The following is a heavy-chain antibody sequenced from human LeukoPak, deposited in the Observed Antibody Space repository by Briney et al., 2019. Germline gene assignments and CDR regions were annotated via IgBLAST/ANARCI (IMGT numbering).Heavy chain of an antibody. CDR1: GGSFSGYY. J-gene: IGHJ6*03. CDR2: IYYSGST. CDR3: ARGHLPYYYYMDV. V-gene: IGHV4-59*01. Sequence: PSETLSLTCAVYGGSFSGYYWSWIRQPPGKGLEWIGYIYYSGSTNYNPSLKSRVTISVDTSKNQFSLKLSSVTAADTAVYYCARGHLPYYYYMDVWGKGTTVTVSS.